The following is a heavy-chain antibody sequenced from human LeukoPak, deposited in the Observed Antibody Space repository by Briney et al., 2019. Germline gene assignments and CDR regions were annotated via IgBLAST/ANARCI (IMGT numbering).Heavy chain of an antibody. J-gene: IGHJ4*02. D-gene: IGHD3-10*01. V-gene: IGHV3-23*01. CDR2: ISGSGGST. CDR3: AKDYYGSGSYYHLSYFDY. Sequence: GGSLRLSCAASGFTFSSYAMSWVRQAPGTGLEWVSAISGSGGSTYYADSVKGRFTISRDNSKNTLYLQMNSLRAEDTAVYYCAKDYYGSGSYYHLSYFDYWGQGTLVTVSS. CDR1: GFTFSSYA.